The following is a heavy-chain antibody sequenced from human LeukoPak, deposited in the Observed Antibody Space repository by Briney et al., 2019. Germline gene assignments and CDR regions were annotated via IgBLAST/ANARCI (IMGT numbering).Heavy chain of an antibody. Sequence: PGESLKISCKASVFSYTNYWIAWVRQTPGQGLEWMGSIYPGDSDTRYNPSFQGQVTISADKSIKTAYLQWSSLKASDTAIYYCARRGGGSTGGFYFDYWGQGSLVTVSS. V-gene: IGHV5-51*01. CDR3: ARRGGGSTGGFYFDY. J-gene: IGHJ4*02. CDR2: IYPGDSDT. D-gene: IGHD1-1*01. CDR1: VFSYTNYW.